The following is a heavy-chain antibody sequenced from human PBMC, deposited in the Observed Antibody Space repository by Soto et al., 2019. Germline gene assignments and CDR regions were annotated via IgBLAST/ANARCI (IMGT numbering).Heavy chain of an antibody. CDR1: GYSISSGYY. V-gene: IGHV4-38-2*01. CDR2: IYHSGST. J-gene: IGHJ4*02. D-gene: IGHD6-13*01. Sequence: PSETLSLTCAVSGYSISSGYYWGWIRQPPGKGLEWIGSIYHSGSTYYNPSLKSRVTISVDTSKNQFSLKLSSVTAADTAVYYCARRTAAGTYSYWGQGTLVTVS. CDR3: ARRTAAGTYSY.